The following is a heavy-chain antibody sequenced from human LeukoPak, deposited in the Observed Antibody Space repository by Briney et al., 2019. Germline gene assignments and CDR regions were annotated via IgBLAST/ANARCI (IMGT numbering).Heavy chain of an antibody. CDR3: ASTSDCGGDCYSSYYYGMDV. Sequence: GESLKISCKGSGYSFTSYWIGWVRQMPGKGLKWMGIIYPGDSDTRYSPSFQGQVTISADKSISTAYPQWSSLKASDTAMYYCASTSDCGGDCYSSYYYGMDVWGQGTTVTVSS. D-gene: IGHD2-21*02. J-gene: IGHJ6*02. CDR2: IYPGDSDT. V-gene: IGHV5-51*01. CDR1: GYSFTSYW.